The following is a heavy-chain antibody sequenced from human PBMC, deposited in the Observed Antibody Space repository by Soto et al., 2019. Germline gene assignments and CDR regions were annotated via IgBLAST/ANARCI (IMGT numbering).Heavy chain of an antibody. V-gene: IGHV3-7*03. CDR2: IKQDGSER. Sequence: EVQLVESGGGLVQPGGSLRLSCAASGFTFSTYWMSWVRQAPGKGLEWVANIKQDGSERYYVDSVKGRFAISRDNAKNSLYLQMNSLRAEDTAVYYCARAATAGADYGMDFWGQGTTVTVSS. CDR3: ARAATAGADYGMDF. D-gene: IGHD2-15*01. J-gene: IGHJ6*02. CDR1: GFTFSTYW.